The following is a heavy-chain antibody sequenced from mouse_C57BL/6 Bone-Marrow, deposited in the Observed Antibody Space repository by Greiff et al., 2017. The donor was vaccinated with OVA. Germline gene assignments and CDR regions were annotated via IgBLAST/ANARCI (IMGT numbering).Heavy chain of an antibody. J-gene: IGHJ4*01. D-gene: IGHD1-1*01. CDR3: ARGLTVVATDAMDY. CDR1: GFTFSDYY. V-gene: IGHV5-12*01. Sequence: EVHLVESGGGLVQPGGSLKLSCAASGFTFSDYYMYWVRQTPEKRLEWVAYISNGGGSTYYPDTVKGRFTISRDNAKNTLYLQMSRLKSEDTAMYYCARGLTVVATDAMDYWGQGTSVTVSS. CDR2: ISNGGGST.